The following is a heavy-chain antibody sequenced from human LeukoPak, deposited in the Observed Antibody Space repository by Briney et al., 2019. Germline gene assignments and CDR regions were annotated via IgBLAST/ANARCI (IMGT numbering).Heavy chain of an antibody. J-gene: IGHJ6*03. CDR1: RFSLSSYS. Sequence: PGGSLRLSCAVSRFSLSSYSMNWVRQAPGKGLGWVSSIISSGSYIYYADSVKGRFTISRDNAKNSLYLQMNSLRAEDTAVYDCARVGPWFNPDYYYYYMDVWGKGTTVTVSS. V-gene: IGHV3-21*01. CDR3: ARVGPWFNPDYYYYYMDV. D-gene: IGHD1-14*01. CDR2: IISSGSYI.